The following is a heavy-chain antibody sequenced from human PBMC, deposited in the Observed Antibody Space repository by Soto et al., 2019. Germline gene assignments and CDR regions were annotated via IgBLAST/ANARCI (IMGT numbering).Heavy chain of an antibody. CDR3: ARDPVIIGTTRRFAY. D-gene: IGHD1-20*01. CDR1: GYTFTSFD. CDR2: MNPTSGNT. V-gene: IGHV1-8*01. Sequence: ASVKVSCKASGYTFTSFDINWVRQATGQGLEWVGWMNPTSGNTGYAQKFQGRVTMTRNTSISTAYLELSSLRSEDTAVYFCARDPVIIGTTRRFAYWGQGTLVTVSS. J-gene: IGHJ4*01.